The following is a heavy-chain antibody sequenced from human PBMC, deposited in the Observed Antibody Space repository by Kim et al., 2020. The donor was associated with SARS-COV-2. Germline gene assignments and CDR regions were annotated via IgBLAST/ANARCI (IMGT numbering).Heavy chain of an antibody. D-gene: IGHD6-25*01. CDR2: T. Sequence: TTSAPSEKGRFFFSREDSKKSLYLQMNSLMTEDTAVYYCARDTAAAMDVWGQGTTVTVSS. J-gene: IGHJ6*02. CDR3: ARDTAAAMDV. V-gene: IGHV3-72*01.